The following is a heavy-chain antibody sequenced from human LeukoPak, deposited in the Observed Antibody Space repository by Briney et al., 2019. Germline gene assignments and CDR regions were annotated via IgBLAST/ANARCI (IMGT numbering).Heavy chain of an antibody. V-gene: IGHV4-39*01. Sequence: SETLSLTCAVSGVSISSSNSYWGWIRQPPGKGLEWIGSIYYSGNTYYNASLKSQVSISIGTSKNQFSLKLTSVTAADTAVYYCARQTGSGLFILPGGQGTLVTVSS. CDR1: GVSISSSNSY. J-gene: IGHJ4*02. D-gene: IGHD3/OR15-3a*01. CDR3: ARQTGSGLFILP. CDR2: IYYSGNT.